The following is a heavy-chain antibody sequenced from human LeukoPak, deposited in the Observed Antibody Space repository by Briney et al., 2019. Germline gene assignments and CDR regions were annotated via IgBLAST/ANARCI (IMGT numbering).Heavy chain of an antibody. CDR2: INVDGSST. J-gene: IGHJ4*02. V-gene: IGHV3-74*01. CDR1: GLTFSSYW. CDR3: ISSSPSSDY. Sequence: GGSLRLSCTVSGLTFSSYWMHWVRQVPGKGLVWVSRINVDGSSTSYADSVKGRFTISRDNAKNTLYLQMNSLRAEDTAVYYCISSSPSSDYWGQGTLVTVSS.